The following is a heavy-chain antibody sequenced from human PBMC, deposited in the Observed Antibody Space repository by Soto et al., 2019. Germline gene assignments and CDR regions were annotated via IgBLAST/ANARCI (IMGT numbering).Heavy chain of an antibody. CDR2: ISYDGSNR. Sequence: QVQLVESGGGVVQPGRSLRLSCAASGFTFRTYAIHWVRQAPGRGLEWVAVISYDGSNRYHADSVRGRFTISRDNSKNTVYLQMISLRVEDTAMYFCARDEYNWNFDPRSSRPSYGMDVWGQGTTVTVSS. J-gene: IGHJ6*02. CDR1: GFTFRTYA. V-gene: IGHV3-30*04. D-gene: IGHD1-7*01. CDR3: ARDEYNWNFDPRSSRPSYGMDV.